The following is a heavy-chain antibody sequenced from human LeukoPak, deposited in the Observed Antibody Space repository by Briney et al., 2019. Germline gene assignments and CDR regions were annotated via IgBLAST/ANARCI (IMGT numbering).Heavy chain of an antibody. Sequence: GGSLRLSCAASGFTFSSFAMHWGRQAPCKGLEWVAVISYDGSNKFYADSVKGRFTLSRDNSKNTLYLQMNSLRIEDTAVYYCGRGSVGFGELNYWGQGTLVTVSS. J-gene: IGHJ4*02. D-gene: IGHD3-10*01. CDR1: GFTFSSFA. CDR3: GRGSVGFGELNY. V-gene: IGHV3-30-3*01. CDR2: ISYDGSNK.